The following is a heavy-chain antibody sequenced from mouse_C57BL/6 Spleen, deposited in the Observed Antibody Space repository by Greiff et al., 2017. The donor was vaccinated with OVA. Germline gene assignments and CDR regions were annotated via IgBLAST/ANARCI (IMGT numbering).Heavy chain of an antibody. CDR2: IDPSDSET. Sequence: QVQLQQPGAELVRPGSSVKLSCKASGYTFTSYWMHWVKQRPIQGLEWIGNIDPSDSETHYTQKFKDKATLTVDKSSSTAYMQLSSLTSEDSAVYYCAREEDHGGFAYWGQGTLVTVSA. CDR3: AREEDHGGFAY. V-gene: IGHV1-52*01. J-gene: IGHJ3*01. CDR1: GYTFTSYW.